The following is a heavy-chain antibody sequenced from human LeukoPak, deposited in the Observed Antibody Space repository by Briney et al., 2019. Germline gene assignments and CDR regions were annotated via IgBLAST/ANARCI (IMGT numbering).Heavy chain of an antibody. V-gene: IGHV5-10-1*01. CDR1: GYSFTSSW. CDR3: ARQGVVVAATFHNWFDP. Sequence: GESLKISCKGSGYSFTSSWISWVRQMPGKGLEWMGRIAPSDSYTNYSPSFQGHVAISADKSISTAYLQWSSLKASDTAMYYCARQGVVVAATFHNWFDPWGQGTLVTVSS. CDR2: IAPSDSYT. D-gene: IGHD2-15*01. J-gene: IGHJ5*02.